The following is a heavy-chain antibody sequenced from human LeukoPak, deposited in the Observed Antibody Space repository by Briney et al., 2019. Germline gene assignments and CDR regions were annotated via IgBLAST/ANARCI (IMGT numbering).Heavy chain of an antibody. Sequence: SETLSLTCIVSGYSIISDYFWGWVRQPPGKGPEWIGSIFHSGSVYYNPSLKSRVTISIDPSKNRFSLKLTSVTAADTAIYYCARVVASTPIDSWGQGTLVTVSS. CDR3: ARVVASTPIDS. CDR2: IFHSGSV. CDR1: GYSIISDYF. V-gene: IGHV4-38-2*02. D-gene: IGHD2-15*01. J-gene: IGHJ4*02.